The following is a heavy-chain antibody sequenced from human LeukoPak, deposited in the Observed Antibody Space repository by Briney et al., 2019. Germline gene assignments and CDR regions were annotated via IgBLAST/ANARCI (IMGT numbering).Heavy chain of an antibody. D-gene: IGHD3-9*01. CDR1: GGSISTSNYY. CDR2: IYYSGST. V-gene: IGHV4-61*05. Sequence: SETLSLTCTVSGGSISTSNYYWGWVRQPPGRGLEWIGYIYYSGSTNYNPSLKSRVTISVDTSKNQFSLKLSSVTAADTAVYYCARVVPPGRYENYYYYYMDVWGKGTTVTVSS. CDR3: ARVVPPGRYENYYYYYMDV. J-gene: IGHJ6*03.